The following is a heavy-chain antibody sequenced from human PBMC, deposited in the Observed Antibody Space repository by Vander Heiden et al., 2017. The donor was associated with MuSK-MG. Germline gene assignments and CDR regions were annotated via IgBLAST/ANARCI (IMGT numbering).Heavy chain of an antibody. D-gene: IGHD3-22*01. CDR3: ARVTYYYGSSGYEGYYYGMDV. CDR1: GGSFSGYY. J-gene: IGHJ6*02. V-gene: IGHV4-34*01. CDR2: INHSGST. Sequence: QVQLQQWGAGLLKPSETLSLTCAVYGGSFSGYYWSWLRQPPGKGLEWIGEINHSGSTNYNPSLKSRVTISVDTSKNQFSLKLSAVTAADTAVYYCARVTYYYGSSGYEGYYYGMDVWGQGTTVTVSS.